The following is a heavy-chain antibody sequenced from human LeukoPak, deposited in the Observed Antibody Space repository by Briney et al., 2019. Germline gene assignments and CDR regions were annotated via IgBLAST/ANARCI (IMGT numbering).Heavy chain of an antibody. CDR1: GGSVSGGSISSYY. D-gene: IGHD3-10*01. CDR2: IYTSGST. J-gene: IGHJ4*02. V-gene: IGHV4-4*07. Sequence: SETLSLTCTVSGGSVSGGSISSYYWSWIRQPAGKGLEWIGRIYTSGSTNYNPSLKSRDTISVDRSKNQFSLKLSSVTAADTAVYYCARVGGSGSYLDYWGQGTLVTVPS. CDR3: ARVGGSGSYLDY.